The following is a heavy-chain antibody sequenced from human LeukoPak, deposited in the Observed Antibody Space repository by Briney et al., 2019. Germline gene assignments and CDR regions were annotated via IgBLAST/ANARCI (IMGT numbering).Heavy chain of an antibody. D-gene: IGHD2-2*02. CDR2: INSDESIT. J-gene: IGHJ4*02. CDR1: GFTFSSYW. Sequence: GGSLGLSCAASGFTFSSYWMHWVRQAPGKGLVWVSRINSDESITTYADSVKGRFTISRDNAKNTLYLQMNSLRAEDTAVYYCARAGSYCSSTTCYTYFDYWGQGTLVTVSS. CDR3: ARAGSYCSSTTCYTYFDY. V-gene: IGHV3-74*03.